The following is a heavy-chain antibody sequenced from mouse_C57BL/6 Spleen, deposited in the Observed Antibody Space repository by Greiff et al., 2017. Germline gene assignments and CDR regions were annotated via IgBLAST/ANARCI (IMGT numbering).Heavy chain of an antibody. Sequence: QVQLQQPGAELVKPGASVKMSCKASGYTFTSYWITWVKQRPGQGLEWIGDIYPGSGSTNYNEKFKSKATLTVDTSSSTAYMQLSSLTSEDSAVYYCARRGMVTTAWFAYWGQGTLVTVSA. D-gene: IGHD2-2*01. V-gene: IGHV1-55*01. J-gene: IGHJ3*01. CDR2: IYPGSGST. CDR3: ARRGMVTTAWFAY. CDR1: GYTFTSYW.